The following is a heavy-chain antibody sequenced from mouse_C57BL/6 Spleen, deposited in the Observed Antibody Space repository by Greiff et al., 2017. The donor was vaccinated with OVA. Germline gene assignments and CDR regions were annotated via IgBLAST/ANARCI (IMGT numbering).Heavy chain of an antibody. Sequence: EVQLVESEGGLVQPGSSMKLSCTASGFTFSDYYMAWVRQVPEKGLEWVANINYDGSSTYYLDSLKSRFIISRDNAKNILYLQMSSLKSEDTATYYCASGGNGDAMDYWGQGTSVTVSS. CDR1: GFTFSDYY. CDR2: INYDGSST. J-gene: IGHJ4*01. CDR3: ASGGNGDAMDY. V-gene: IGHV5-16*01. D-gene: IGHD2-1*01.